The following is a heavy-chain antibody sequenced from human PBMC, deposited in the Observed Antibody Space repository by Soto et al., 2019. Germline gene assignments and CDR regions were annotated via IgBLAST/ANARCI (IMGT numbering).Heavy chain of an antibody. Sequence: QGHLVQSGPEVKKPGASVRVSCRASGYTFTNYGIGWVRQAPGHGLEWRGWINTYNGNTSYAQKFRGRLTMTTATSTPTAYMELRSLKSGDTAMYYCANDGVDRTATVTGGYWGQGTLVTVSS. V-gene: IGHV1-18*01. CDR2: INTYNGNT. CDR3: ANDGVDRTATVTGGY. CDR1: GYTFTNYG. J-gene: IGHJ4*02. D-gene: IGHD5-18*01.